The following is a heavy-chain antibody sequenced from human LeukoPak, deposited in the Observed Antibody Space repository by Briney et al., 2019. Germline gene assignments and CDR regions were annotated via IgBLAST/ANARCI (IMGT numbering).Heavy chain of an antibody. J-gene: IGHJ4*02. D-gene: IGHD6-19*01. V-gene: IGHV3-74*01. CDR2: INSDGSTI. CDR3: AKRPSGWYYFDY. CDR1: GFTFSSYW. Sequence: PGGSLRLSCAASGFTFSSYWMHWVRQAPGKGLEWVSRINSDGSTINYADSVKGRFTISRDNSKNTLYLQMNSLRAEDTAVYYCAKRPSGWYYFDYWGQGTLVTVSS.